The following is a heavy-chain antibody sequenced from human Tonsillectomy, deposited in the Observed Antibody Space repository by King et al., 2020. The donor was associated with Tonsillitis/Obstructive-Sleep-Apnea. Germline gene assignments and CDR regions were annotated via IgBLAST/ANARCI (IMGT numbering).Heavy chain of an antibody. CDR3: ARQVGGSRTLNDNWFDP. D-gene: IGHD1-26*01. J-gene: IGHJ5*02. V-gene: IGHV5-10-1*01. Sequence: QLVQSGAEVKKPGESLRISCKASGYSFTIYWITWVRQMPGKGLEWMGRIDPSDSYTKYSPSFQGHVTISTDKSISTAYLQWDSLKASDSAIYYCARQVGGSRTLNDNWFDPWGQGTLVTVSS. CDR2: IDPSDSYT. CDR1: GYSFTIYW.